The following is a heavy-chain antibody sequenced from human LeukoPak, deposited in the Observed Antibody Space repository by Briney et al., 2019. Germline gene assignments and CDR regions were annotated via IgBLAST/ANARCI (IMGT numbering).Heavy chain of an antibody. J-gene: IGHJ4*02. Sequence: ASVKVSCKASGYTFTSYDINWVRQATGQGLEWMGWMNPNSGNTGYAQKFQGRVTMTRNTSISTAYMELSSLRSEDTVVYYCALYYDSSPGYFDYWGQGTLVTVSS. CDR2: MNPNSGNT. D-gene: IGHD3-22*01. V-gene: IGHV1-8*01. CDR1: GYTFTSYD. CDR3: ALYYDSSPGYFDY.